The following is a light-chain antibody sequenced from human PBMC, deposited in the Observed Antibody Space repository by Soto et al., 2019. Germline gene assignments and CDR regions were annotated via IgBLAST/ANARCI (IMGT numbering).Light chain of an antibody. CDR1: QSVSRSY. V-gene: IGKV3-20*01. Sequence: EIVLTQSPGTLSLSPGERATLSCRASQSVSRSYLAWYQQKPGQAPRLLIYGASSRATGIPDRFSGSGSGTDFTLTISRLEPEDFAVYYCQHYWTFGQGTKVEIK. J-gene: IGKJ1*01. CDR3: QHYWT. CDR2: GAS.